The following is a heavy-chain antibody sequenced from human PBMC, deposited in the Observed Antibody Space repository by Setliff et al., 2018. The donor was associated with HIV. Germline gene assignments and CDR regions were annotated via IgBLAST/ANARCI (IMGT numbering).Heavy chain of an antibody. J-gene: IGHJ4*02. Sequence: ASETLSLTCTVSGASISRSSYYWGWIRQPPGKGLEWIGSTYNSGSTYYNPSLKSRVMISVDTSNNQFSLKVISVTAADTAVYYCASLLPYSSGWYDFDYWGQGTLVTVSS. CDR1: GASISRSSYY. CDR3: ASLLPYSSGWYDFDY. CDR2: TYNSGST. V-gene: IGHV4-39*07. D-gene: IGHD6-13*01.